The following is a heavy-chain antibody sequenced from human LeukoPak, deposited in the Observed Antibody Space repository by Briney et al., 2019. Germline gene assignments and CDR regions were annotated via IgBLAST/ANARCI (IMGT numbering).Heavy chain of an antibody. CDR1: GFTFSTYW. V-gene: IGHV3-74*01. CDR2: INGDGGNT. Sequence: GGSLRLSCAASGFTFSTYWIHWVRQAPGKGLVWVSRINGDGGNTIYADSVRGRFTISRDNAKNTLYLKINSLRAEDTAVYYCARGRGTCSGDSCYFDYWGQGTLVTVSS. D-gene: IGHD2-15*01. J-gene: IGHJ4*02. CDR3: ARGRGTCSGDSCYFDY.